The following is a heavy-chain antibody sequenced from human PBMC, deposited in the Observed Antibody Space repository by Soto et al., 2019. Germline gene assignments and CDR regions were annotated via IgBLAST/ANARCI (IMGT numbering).Heavy chain of an antibody. CDR2: ISAHNGTT. V-gene: IGHV1-18*01. D-gene: IGHD1-1*01. Sequence: QVHLVQSGAEVKKPGASVKVSCKGSGYAFTTYGITWVRQAPGQGLEWMGWISAHNGTTTYAQKLQGRVTVTRDTSTSTAYMELRSLRSDDTAVYYGAGGRYGDYWGQGALVTVSS. CDR3: AGGRYGDY. J-gene: IGHJ4*02. CDR1: GYAFTTYG.